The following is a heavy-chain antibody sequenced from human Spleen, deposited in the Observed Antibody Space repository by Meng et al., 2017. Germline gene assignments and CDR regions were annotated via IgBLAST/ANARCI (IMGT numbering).Heavy chain of an antibody. Sequence: ASVKVSCKPSGYNFPDYYIHWVRRAPGQGLEWMGRINPKSGDTHYAQKFQGRVTMTRDTSISTAYMELSSLRAEDTAVYYCARGAPFGSYFLEGSGDFMDVWGQGTTVTVSS. CDR1: GYNFPDYY. V-gene: IGHV1-2*06. J-gene: IGHJ6*02. CDR3: ARGAPFGSYFLEGSGDFMDV. D-gene: IGHD1-26*01. CDR2: INPKSGDT.